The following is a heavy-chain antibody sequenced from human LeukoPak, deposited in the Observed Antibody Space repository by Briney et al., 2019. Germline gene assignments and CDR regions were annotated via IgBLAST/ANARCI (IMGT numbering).Heavy chain of an antibody. CDR2: ISSSGTTI. CDR1: GFTLSNYE. CDR3: ARGPSSANFLHFDY. Sequence: GGSLRLSCAASGFTLSNYEVNWVRQAPGRGLEWVSYISSSGTTIYYADSVKGRFTISRDNAKNSLYLQMNSLRAEDTAVYYCARGPSSANFLHFDYWGQGTLVTVSS. J-gene: IGHJ4*02. V-gene: IGHV3-48*03. D-gene: IGHD2-2*01.